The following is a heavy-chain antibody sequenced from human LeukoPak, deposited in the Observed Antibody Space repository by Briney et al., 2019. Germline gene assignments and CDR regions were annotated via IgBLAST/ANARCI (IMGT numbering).Heavy chain of an antibody. J-gene: IGHJ6*02. CDR2: ISAYNGNT. V-gene: IGHV1-18*01. CDR3: ARDRPERIRFYYYCGMDV. CDR1: GYTFTSYG. D-gene: IGHD1-14*01. Sequence: ASVKVSCKASGYTFTSYGIRWVRQAPGQGLEWMGWISAYNGNTNYAQKLQGRVTVTTDTSTSTAYMELRSLRSDDTAVYYCARDRPERIRFYYYCGMDVWGQGTTVTVSS.